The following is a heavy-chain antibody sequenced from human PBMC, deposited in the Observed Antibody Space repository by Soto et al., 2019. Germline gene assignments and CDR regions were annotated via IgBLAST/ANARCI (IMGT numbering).Heavy chain of an antibody. J-gene: IGHJ4*02. CDR3: ARDSPFSSALYEGFDS. Sequence: EVQLVESGGGLVQPGGSLRLSCAASGFPFSSYSMVWVRQAPGKGLEWVSYISSSSSSVYYADYVRGRFTISRDNAKNSLYLEMPTLRDDDTAVFYCARDSPFSSALYEGFDSWGQCTLVTVSS. D-gene: IGHD6-19*01. CDR1: GFPFSSYS. CDR2: ISSSSSSV. V-gene: IGHV3-48*02.